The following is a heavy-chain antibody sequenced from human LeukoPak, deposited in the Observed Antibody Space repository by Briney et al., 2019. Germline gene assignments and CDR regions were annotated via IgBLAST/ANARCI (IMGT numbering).Heavy chain of an antibody. CDR1: GFTFSSYA. CDR3: AKTLGSGGFFFAFDI. V-gene: IGHV3-23*01. CDR2: VSGSGGST. Sequence: PGGSLRLSCAASGFTFSSYAMSWVRQAPGKGLEWVSAVSGSGGSTDYADSVKGRFTISRDNSKNTLYLQMNSLRAEDTAVYYCAKTLGSGGFFFAFDIWGQGTMVTVSS. D-gene: IGHD2-15*01. J-gene: IGHJ3*02.